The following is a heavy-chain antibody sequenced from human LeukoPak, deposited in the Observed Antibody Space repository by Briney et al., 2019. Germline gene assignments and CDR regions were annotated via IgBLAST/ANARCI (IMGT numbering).Heavy chain of an antibody. V-gene: IGHV1-2*02. CDR1: GYIFTGYY. D-gene: IGHD4-23*01. CDR3: ARTLRYGGPDDY. Sequence: ASVKVSCKASGYIFTGYYMHWVRQAPGQGLEWMGWINPNSGGTNYAQKLQDRVTMTRDTSISTAYMELSRLRSDDTAVYYCARTLRYGGPDDYWGQGTLVTVSS. CDR2: INPNSGGT. J-gene: IGHJ4*02.